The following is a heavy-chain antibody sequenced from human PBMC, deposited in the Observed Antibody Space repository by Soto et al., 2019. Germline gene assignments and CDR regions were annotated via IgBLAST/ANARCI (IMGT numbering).Heavy chain of an antibody. CDR1: GGSFSGYY. J-gene: IGHJ5*02. V-gene: IGHV4-34*01. Sequence: PSETLSLTCAVYGGSFSGYYWSWIRQPPGKGLEWIGEINHSGSTNYNPSLKSRVTISVDTSKNQFSLKLSSVTAADTAVYYCATIYADYVECFDPWGQGTLLTVSS. D-gene: IGHD4-17*01. CDR3: ATIYADYVECFDP. CDR2: INHSGST.